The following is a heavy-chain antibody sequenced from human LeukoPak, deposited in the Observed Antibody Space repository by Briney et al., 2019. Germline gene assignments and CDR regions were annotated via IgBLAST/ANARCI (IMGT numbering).Heavy chain of an antibody. CDR1: GGSIISYY. Sequence: SETLSLTCTVSGGSIISYYWSWIRQPPGKGLEWIGYIYYSGTTNYNPSLKSRVTISVDTSENQFSLKPSSVTAADTAVYYCARWGSGWSIDYWGQGTLVTVSS. J-gene: IGHJ4*02. V-gene: IGHV4-59*08. CDR3: ARWGSGWSIDY. CDR2: IYYSGTT. D-gene: IGHD6-19*01.